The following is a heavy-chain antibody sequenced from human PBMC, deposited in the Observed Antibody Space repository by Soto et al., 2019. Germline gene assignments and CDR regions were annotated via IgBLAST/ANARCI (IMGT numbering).Heavy chain of an antibody. D-gene: IGHD6-13*01. V-gene: IGHV3-20*04. J-gene: IGHJ4*02. Sequence: EVQLVESGGGVARPEGSLRLSCAASGFTFDDYGMSWVRQAPGKGLEWVSGINWNGGSTGYADSVKGRFTISRDNAKNSLYLQMNSLRAEDTALYYCARGPHYTNTWYGAYDCWGQGTLVTVSS. CDR1: GFTFDDYG. CDR3: ARGPHYTNTWYGAYDC. CDR2: INWNGGST.